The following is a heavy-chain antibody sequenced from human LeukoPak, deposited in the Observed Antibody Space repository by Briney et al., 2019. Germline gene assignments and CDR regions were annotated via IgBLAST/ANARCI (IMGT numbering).Heavy chain of an antibody. D-gene: IGHD3-10*01. CDR3: ATLHSPVGY. CDR1: GGSISSYY. V-gene: IGHV4-4*09. J-gene: IGHJ4*02. Sequence: SETLSLTRTVSGGSISSYYWSWIRQPPGKGLEWIGYIYTSGSTNYNPSLKSRVTISVDTSKNQFSLKLSSVTAADTAVYYCATLHSPVGYWGQGTLVTVSS. CDR2: IYTSGST.